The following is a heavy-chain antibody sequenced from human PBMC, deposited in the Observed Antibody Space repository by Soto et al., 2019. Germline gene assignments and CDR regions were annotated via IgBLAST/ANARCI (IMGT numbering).Heavy chain of an antibody. D-gene: IGHD4-17*01. CDR2: IYWDDDQ. V-gene: IGHV2-5*02. J-gene: IGHJ4*02. CDR3: AHAGDYEPLSFDH. CDR1: GFSLTTTSMG. Sequence: QITLKESGPPLVSPAQTLTLTCAFSGFSLTTTSMGVAWIRQPPGKALEWLALIYWDDDQRYSPSLKDRLTIYKETSRSRVVLTISNMNPEDTGTYFYAHAGDYEPLSFDHWGPGTLVTVSS.